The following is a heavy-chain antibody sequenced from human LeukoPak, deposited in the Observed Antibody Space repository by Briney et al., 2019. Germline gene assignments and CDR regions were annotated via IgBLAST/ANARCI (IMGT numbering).Heavy chain of an antibody. J-gene: IGHJ4*02. CDR2: IWHSGSNK. Sequence: GGSLRLSCAASGFTFSTYGMHWVRQAPGKGLEWVAVIWHSGSNKYYADSVRGRFTISRDSSKNTLYLQMNSLRAEDTAVYYCAKDSCGGDCYSFDYWGQGTLVTVSS. V-gene: IGHV3-30*02. D-gene: IGHD2-21*02. CDR3: AKDSCGGDCYSFDY. CDR1: GFTFSTYG.